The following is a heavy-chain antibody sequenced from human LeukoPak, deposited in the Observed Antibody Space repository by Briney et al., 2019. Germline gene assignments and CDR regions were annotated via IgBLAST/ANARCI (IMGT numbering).Heavy chain of an antibody. Sequence: HPGGTQRLSCAASGFTFSSYGMSWVRQAPGKGLEWVSFMSGSGDSTYYADSVKGRFTISRDNSKNTLYLQMNSLRAEDTAVYYCAKGRVRQFDPFDYWGQGTLVTVSS. V-gene: IGHV3-23*01. D-gene: IGHD1-1*01. J-gene: IGHJ4*02. CDR1: GFTFSSYG. CDR3: AKGRVRQFDPFDY. CDR2: MSGSGDST.